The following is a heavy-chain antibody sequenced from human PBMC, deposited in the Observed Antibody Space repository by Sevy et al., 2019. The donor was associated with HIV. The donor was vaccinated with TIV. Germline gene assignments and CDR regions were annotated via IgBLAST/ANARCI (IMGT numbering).Heavy chain of an antibody. CDR2: IFSSGST. CDR1: GFTVNDKY. CDR3: VSLFLSYRSGWSYFHY. J-gene: IGHJ4*02. D-gene: IGHD6-19*01. V-gene: IGHV3-66*02. Sequence: GGSLRLSCAISGFTVNDKYIIWVRQAPGKGLEWVSVIFSSGSTYYADSAKGRFTIPRDNSKNTVDLQMNSVRAEDTAVYYCVSLFLSYRSGWSYFHYWGQGTLVTVSS.